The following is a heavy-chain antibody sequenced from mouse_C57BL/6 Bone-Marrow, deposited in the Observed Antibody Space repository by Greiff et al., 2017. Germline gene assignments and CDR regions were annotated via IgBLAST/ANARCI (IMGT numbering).Heavy chain of an antibody. CDR2: ISGGGGNT. CDR3: SRQVTTVLATKYFDV. Sequence: EVQVVESGGGLVKPGGSLKLSCAASGFTFSSYTMSWVRQTPGQRLQWVAAISGGGGNTYYPDSVKGRFTISRDNDKSILYLQMSSLRSEDTAVYYCSRQVTTVLATKYFDVWGTGTTVTVSS. J-gene: IGHJ1*03. CDR1: GFTFSSYT. V-gene: IGHV5-9*04. D-gene: IGHD1-1*01.